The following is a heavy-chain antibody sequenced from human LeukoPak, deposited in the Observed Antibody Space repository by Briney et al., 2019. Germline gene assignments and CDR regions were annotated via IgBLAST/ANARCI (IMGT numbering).Heavy chain of an antibody. J-gene: IGHJ5*02. CDR1: GFTFSSYN. Sequence: PGGSLRLSCAASGFTFSSYNMNWVRQAPGKGLEWVSAISGSGGSTYYADSVKGRFTISRDNSKNTLYLQMNSLRAEDTAVYYCAKDGVDIVATTPLGWFDPWGQGTLVTVSS. CDR2: ISGSGGST. V-gene: IGHV3-23*01. CDR3: AKDGVDIVATTPLGWFDP. D-gene: IGHD5-12*01.